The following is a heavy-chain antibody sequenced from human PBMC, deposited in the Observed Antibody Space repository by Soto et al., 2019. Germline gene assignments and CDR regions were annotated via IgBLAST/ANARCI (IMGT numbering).Heavy chain of an antibody. CDR2: ISGSGGST. V-gene: IGHV3-23*01. J-gene: IGHJ3*02. CDR1: GFTFSSYA. Sequence: GGSLRLSCAASGFTFSSYAMSWVRQAPGKGLEWVSAISGSGGSTYYADSVKGRFTISRDNSKNTLYLQMNSLKTEDTAVYYCTTDPGYYDFWSGYYRLDAFDIWGQGTMVTVSS. D-gene: IGHD3-3*01. CDR3: TTDPGYYDFWSGYYRLDAFDI.